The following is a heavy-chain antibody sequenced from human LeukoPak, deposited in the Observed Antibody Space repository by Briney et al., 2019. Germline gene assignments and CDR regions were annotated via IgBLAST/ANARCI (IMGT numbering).Heavy chain of an antibody. Sequence: SQTLSLTCAISGDSVSSNSAAWTWIRQSPSRGLECLGRTYYRSKWYNDYAVSLKSRITINPDPSKNQFSLQLDSVTPEDTAVYYCARGVYIAAAQYGYWGQGTLVTVSS. J-gene: IGHJ4*02. V-gene: IGHV6-1*01. CDR1: GDSVSSNSAA. CDR3: ARGVYIAAAQYGY. CDR2: TYYRSKWYN. D-gene: IGHD6-13*01.